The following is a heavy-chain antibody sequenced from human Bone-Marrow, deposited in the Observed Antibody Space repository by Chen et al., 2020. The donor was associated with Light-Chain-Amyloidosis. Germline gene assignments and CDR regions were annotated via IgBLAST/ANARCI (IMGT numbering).Heavy chain of an antibody. J-gene: IGHJ3*02. CDR3: ATRWDAFDI. V-gene: IGHV1-24*01. D-gene: IGHD6-13*01. Sequence: QSHRAQLGAEVKSPGASGKVSCKVSGDTLTELSVHWVRQPPGKGLEWVGGSEHEDDKTLYSQKFQGRVTMTGDTSTDTAYMELSSLTSDDTAVYFCATRWDAFDIWGQGTLVTVSS. CDR2: SEHEDDKT. CDR1: GDTLTELS.